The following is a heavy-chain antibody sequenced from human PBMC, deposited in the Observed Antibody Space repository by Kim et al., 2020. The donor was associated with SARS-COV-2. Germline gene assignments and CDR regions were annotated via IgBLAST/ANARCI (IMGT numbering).Heavy chain of an antibody. CDR2: INSDGSST. D-gene: IGHD6-13*01. Sequence: GGSLRLSCAASGFTFSSYWMHWVRQAPGKGLVWVSRINSDGSSTSYADSVKGRFTISRDNAKNTLYLQMNSLRAEDTAVYYCARGSIAAAGYWFDPWGQGALVTVSS. CDR1: GFTFSSYW. CDR3: ARGSIAAAGYWFDP. J-gene: IGHJ5*02. V-gene: IGHV3-74*01.